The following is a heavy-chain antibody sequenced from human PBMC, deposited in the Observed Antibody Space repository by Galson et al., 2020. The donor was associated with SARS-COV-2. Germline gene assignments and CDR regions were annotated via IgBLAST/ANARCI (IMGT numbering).Heavy chain of an antibody. V-gene: IGHV4-39*01. D-gene: IGHD1-26*01. J-gene: IGHJ6*03. CDR1: GGSISSSSYY. Sequence: SQTLSLTCTVSGGSISSSSYYWGWIRQPPGKALEWIGSSYDSGSTDYNPSLKSRVTISKDTSKKQLSLKLSSVTAADTAVYYCAKGNKVGISCYYMDVWGKGTTVTISS. CDR2: SYDSGST. CDR3: AKGNKVGISCYYMDV.